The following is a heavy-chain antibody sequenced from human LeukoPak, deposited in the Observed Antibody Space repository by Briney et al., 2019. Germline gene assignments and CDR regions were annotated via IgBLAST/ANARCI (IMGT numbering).Heavy chain of an antibody. V-gene: IGHV4-59*12. CDR2: IYYSGST. J-gene: IGHJ4*02. CDR1: GGSISSYY. CDR3: AREDIALYLDY. D-gene: IGHD6-13*01. Sequence: SETLSLTCTVSGGSISSYYWSWIRQPPGKGLEWIGYIYYSGSTNYNPSLKSRVTISVDTSKNQFSLKLSSVTAADTAVYYCAREDIALYLDYWGQGTLVTVSS.